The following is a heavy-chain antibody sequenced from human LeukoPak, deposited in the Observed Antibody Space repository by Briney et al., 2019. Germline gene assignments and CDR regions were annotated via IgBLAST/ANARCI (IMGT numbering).Heavy chain of an antibody. CDR3: ARDLNAYYDSSGSLDY. CDR1: GYTFTSYG. D-gene: IGHD3-22*01. V-gene: IGHV1-18*01. J-gene: IGHJ4*02. Sequence: GASVKVSCKASGYTFTSYGISWVRQAPGQGLEWMGWISAYNGNTNYAQKLQGRVTMTTDTSTSTAYMELRSPRSDDTAVYYCARDLNAYYDSSGSLDYWGQGTLVTVSS. CDR2: ISAYNGNT.